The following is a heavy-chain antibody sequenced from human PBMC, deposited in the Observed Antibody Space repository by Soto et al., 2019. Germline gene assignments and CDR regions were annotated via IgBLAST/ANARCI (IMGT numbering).Heavy chain of an antibody. CDR2: ISGSGGST. Sequence: GGSLRPSCAASGFTFSSYAMSWVPQAPGKGLEWVSAISGSGGSTYYADSVKGRSTISRDNSKNTLYLQMNSLRAEDTAVYYCAKWGSGYLYYFDYWGQGTLVTVSS. CDR1: GFTFSSYA. D-gene: IGHD6-19*01. CDR3: AKWGSGYLYYFDY. J-gene: IGHJ4*02. V-gene: IGHV3-23*01.